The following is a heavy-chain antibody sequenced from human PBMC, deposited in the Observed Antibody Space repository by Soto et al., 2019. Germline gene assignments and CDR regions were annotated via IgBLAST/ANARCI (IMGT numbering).Heavy chain of an antibody. Sequence: GGSLRLSCAASGFTFSSYAMSWVRQAPGKGLEWVSAISGSGGSTYYADSVKGRFTISRDNSKNTLYLQMNSLRAEDTAVYYCAKDRIKDDVFWSGADDAFDIWGQGAMVTVAS. V-gene: IGHV3-23*01. J-gene: IGHJ3*02. CDR1: GFTFSSYA. D-gene: IGHD3-3*01. CDR3: AKDRIKDDVFWSGADDAFDI. CDR2: ISGSGGST.